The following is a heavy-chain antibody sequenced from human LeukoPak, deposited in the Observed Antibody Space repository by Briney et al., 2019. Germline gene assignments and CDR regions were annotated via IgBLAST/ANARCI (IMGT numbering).Heavy chain of an antibody. CDR1: GFTFSTYA. J-gene: IGHJ4*02. D-gene: IGHD5-18*01. V-gene: IGHV3-23*01. Sequence: GGSLRLSCAASGFTFSTYAMSWVRQAPGKGLEWVSGISGSGGSTYYAAPVQGRVTIPRENSKKTLYLQMNSPRAGDTAVYYCAKHRGYSYGYGFDYWSQATLVTVSS. CDR2: ISGSGGST. CDR3: AKHRGYSYGYGFDY.